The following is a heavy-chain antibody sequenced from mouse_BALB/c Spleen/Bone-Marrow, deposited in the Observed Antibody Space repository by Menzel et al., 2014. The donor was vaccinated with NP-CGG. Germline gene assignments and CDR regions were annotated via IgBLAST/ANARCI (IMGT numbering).Heavy chain of an antibody. V-gene: IGHV1-69*02. CDR2: IDTSDSYI. D-gene: IGHD2-4*01. Sequence: QVHLQQSGAEFVTPGASVKMSCKASGYTFTDKWMHWVKQRPGQGLEWIRAIDTSDSYINYNQKFKGKASLTVDASSSTAYMNLSSLTSDTSAVYCCARGGHDFSLDYWGQGTSVIVSS. CDR1: GYTFTDKW. J-gene: IGHJ4*01. CDR3: ARGGHDFSLDY.